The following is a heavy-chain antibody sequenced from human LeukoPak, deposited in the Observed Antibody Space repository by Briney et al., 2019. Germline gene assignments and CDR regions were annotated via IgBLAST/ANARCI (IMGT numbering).Heavy chain of an antibody. CDR3: ARGGGYYTYYFDY. CDR1: GGSISSGDYY. Sequence: SQTLSLTCTVSGGSISSGDYYWSWIRQPPGKGLEWIGYIYYSGSTYYNPSLKSRVTISVDTSKNQFSLKLSSVTAADTAVYYCARGGGYYTYYFDYWGQGTLVTVSS. D-gene: IGHD3-22*01. J-gene: IGHJ4*02. CDR2: IYYSGST. V-gene: IGHV4-30-4*08.